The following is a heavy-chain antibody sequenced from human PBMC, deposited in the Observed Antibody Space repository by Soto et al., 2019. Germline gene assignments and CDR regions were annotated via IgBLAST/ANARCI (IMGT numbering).Heavy chain of an antibody. CDR2: INSDGSST. CDR3: AIRARYYDSSGYFDY. V-gene: IGHV3-74*01. J-gene: IGHJ4*02. CDR1: GFTFSSYW. D-gene: IGHD3-22*01. Sequence: EVQLVESGGGLVQPGGSLRLSCAASGFTFSSYWMHWVRQAPGKGLVWVSRINSDGSSTSYADSVKGRFTISRDNAKNKMYQQMNRRSSEETAVYYCAIRARYYDSSGYFDYWGQGTLVTVSA.